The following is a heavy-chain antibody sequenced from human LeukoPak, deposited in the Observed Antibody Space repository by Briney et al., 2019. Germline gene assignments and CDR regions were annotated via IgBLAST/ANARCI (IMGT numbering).Heavy chain of an antibody. D-gene: IGHD3-16*01. V-gene: IGHV4/OR15-8*01. CDR2: IYHSGTT. J-gene: IGHJ4*02. CDR1: GDSISSDNW. CDR3: TRNGYYCLDY. Sequence: SETLSLTCGVSGDSISSDNWWSWVRQPPGKGLEWIGEIYHSGTTNYNLSLKSRVTISVDKSKNQFSLKLSSVTAADTAVYYCTRNGYYCLDYWGQGTQVTVSP.